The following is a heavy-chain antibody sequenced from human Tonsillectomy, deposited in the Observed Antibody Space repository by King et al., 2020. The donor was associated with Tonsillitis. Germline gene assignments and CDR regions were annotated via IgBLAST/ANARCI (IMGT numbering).Heavy chain of an antibody. Sequence: VQLVESGGGLVQPGRSLRLSCTVSGFTFGDVGMSWFRQAPGKGLEWVAFIRNKAYGGTADYAASVKGRFTITRDDSNTIAYLQMNSLSTEDTAVYFCVRDGRGTDWNTFDSGARGPLVTVSS. CDR1: GFTFGDVG. D-gene: IGHD1/OR15-1a*01. J-gene: IGHJ4*02. V-gene: IGHV3-49*03. CDR2: IRNKAYGGTA. CDR3: VRDGRGTDWNTFDS.